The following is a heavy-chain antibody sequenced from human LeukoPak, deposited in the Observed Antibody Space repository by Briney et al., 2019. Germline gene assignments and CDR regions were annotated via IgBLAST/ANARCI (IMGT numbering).Heavy chain of an antibody. CDR1: GYTFTDYY. CDR3: ARAAVVTGSTETFDP. Sequence: ASVRVSCKASGYTFTDYYMHWVRRAPGQGLEWMGWINPNSGGTNYAQKFQGRVTMSRDTSTSAAYMELSRLRSDDTAVYYCARAAVVTGSTETFDPWGQGTLVTVSS. J-gene: IGHJ5*02. CDR2: INPNSGGT. D-gene: IGHD2-8*02. V-gene: IGHV1-2*02.